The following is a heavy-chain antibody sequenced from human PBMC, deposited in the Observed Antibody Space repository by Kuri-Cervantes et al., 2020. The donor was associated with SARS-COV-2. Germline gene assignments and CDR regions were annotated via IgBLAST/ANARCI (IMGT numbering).Heavy chain of an antibody. CDR3: ARDSYYGSGSYPNHYYYGMGV. Sequence: GESLKISCAASGFTFSSYGMRWVRQAPGKGLEWVAVIWYDGSNKYYADSVKGRFTISRDNSKNTLYLQMNSLRAEDTAVYYCARDSYYGSGSYPNHYYYGMGVWGQGTTVTVSS. CDR2: IWYDGSNK. V-gene: IGHV3-33*08. D-gene: IGHD3-10*01. CDR1: GFTFSSYG. J-gene: IGHJ6*02.